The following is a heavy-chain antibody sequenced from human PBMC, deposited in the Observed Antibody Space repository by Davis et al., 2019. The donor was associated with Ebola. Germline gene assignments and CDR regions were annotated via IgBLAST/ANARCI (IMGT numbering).Heavy chain of an antibody. V-gene: IGHV3-21*04. D-gene: IGHD3-22*01. CDR3: ARQVVVRYFDY. J-gene: IGHJ4*02. CDR1: GFTFSSYS. CDR2: ISSSSSYI. Sequence: GGSLRLSCAASGFTFSSYSMNWVRQAPGKGLEWVSSISSSSSYIYYADSVKGRFTISRDNAKNSLYLQMNSLRAEDTALYYCARQVVVRYFDYWGQGTLVTVSS.